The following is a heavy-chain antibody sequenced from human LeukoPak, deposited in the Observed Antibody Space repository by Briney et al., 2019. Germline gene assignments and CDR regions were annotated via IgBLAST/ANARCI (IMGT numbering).Heavy chain of an antibody. J-gene: IGHJ3*02. Sequence: HPGGSLRLSCAASGFTVSSNYMSWVRQAPGKGLEWVSIIYSGGSTFYADSVKGRFTISRDNSKHTLYLQMNSLRAEDTAVYYCARGGSYRSAFDIWGQGTMVTVSS. CDR2: IYSGGST. CDR3: ARGGSYRSAFDI. CDR1: GFTVSSNY. D-gene: IGHD1-26*01. V-gene: IGHV3-53*01.